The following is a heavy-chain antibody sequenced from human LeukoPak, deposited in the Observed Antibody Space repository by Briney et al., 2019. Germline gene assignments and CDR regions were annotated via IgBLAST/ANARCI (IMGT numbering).Heavy chain of an antibody. D-gene: IGHD6-6*01. CDR3: ASFPRIAARFYFDY. Sequence: KPSETLSLTCTVSGGSISSSSYYWGWIRQPPGKGLEWIGSIYYSGSTYYNPSLKSRVTISVDTSKNQFSLKLSSVTAADTAVYYCASFPRIAARFYFDYWGQGTLVTVSS. CDR1: GGSISSSSYY. CDR2: IYYSGST. V-gene: IGHV4-39*07. J-gene: IGHJ4*02.